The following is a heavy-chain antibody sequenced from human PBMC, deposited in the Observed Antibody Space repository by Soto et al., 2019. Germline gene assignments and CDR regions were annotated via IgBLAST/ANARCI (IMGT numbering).Heavy chain of an antibody. Sequence: PSETLSLTCTVSGGSISSYYWSWIRQPPGKGLEWIGYIYYSGSTNYNPSLKSRVTISVDTSKNQSSLKLSSVTAADTAVYYCARHEADCSSTSCYIGFDPWGQGTLVTVSS. CDR2: IYYSGST. CDR3: ARHEADCSSTSCYIGFDP. J-gene: IGHJ5*02. V-gene: IGHV4-59*08. CDR1: GGSISSYY. D-gene: IGHD2-2*02.